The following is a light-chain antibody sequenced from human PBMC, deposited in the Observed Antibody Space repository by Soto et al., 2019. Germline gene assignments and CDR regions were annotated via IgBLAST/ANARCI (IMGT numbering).Light chain of an antibody. CDR2: AAS. CDR1: QTISMY. CDR3: QQSYSTPPLT. Sequence: DIQMTQSPSSLSASVGDRVTITCRASQTISMYLNWYQQKPGKAPILLISAASSLESGVPSRFSGSRSGTEFTLTISSLQPEDCATYYCQQSYSTPPLTFGGATKVEIK. V-gene: IGKV1-39*01. J-gene: IGKJ4*01.